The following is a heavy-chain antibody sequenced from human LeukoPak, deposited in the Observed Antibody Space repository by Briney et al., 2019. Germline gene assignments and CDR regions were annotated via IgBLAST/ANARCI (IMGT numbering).Heavy chain of an antibody. J-gene: IGHJ4*02. CDR1: GGSFSGYY. D-gene: IGHD3-22*01. Sequence: SETLSLTCAVYGGSFSGYYWSWIRQPPGKGLEWIGEINHSGSTNYNPSLKSRVTISVDTSKNQFSLKLSSVTAADTAVYYCARGRGYYYDSSGYYYSFDYWGQGTLVTVSS. V-gene: IGHV4-34*01. CDR3: ARGRGYYYDSSGYYYSFDY. CDR2: INHSGST.